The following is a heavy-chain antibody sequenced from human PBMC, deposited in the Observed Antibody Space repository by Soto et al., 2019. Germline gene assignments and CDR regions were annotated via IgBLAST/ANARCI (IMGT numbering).Heavy chain of an antibody. J-gene: IGHJ6*02. Sequence: PGGFLRLSCAASGFTFSSYAMSWVRQAPGKGLEWVSAISGSGGSTYYADSVKGRFTISRDNSKNTLYLQMNSLRAEDTAVYYCAKDLIDYSKPLDYYGMDVWGQGTTVTVSS. D-gene: IGHD4-4*01. V-gene: IGHV3-23*01. CDR1: GFTFSSYA. CDR3: AKDLIDYSKPLDYYGMDV. CDR2: ISGSGGST.